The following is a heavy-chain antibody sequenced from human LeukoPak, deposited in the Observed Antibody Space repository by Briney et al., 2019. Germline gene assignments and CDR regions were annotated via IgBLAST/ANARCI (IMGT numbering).Heavy chain of an antibody. CDR1: GFTFSNFA. V-gene: IGHV3-23*01. CDR3: VKGGRFSGGWAYDY. Sequence: PGGSLRLSCAVSGFTFSNFAMTWVRQAPGKGLECVSTISGGGGDTFYVDSVKGRFTISRDNSKNTLYLQMNSLRAEDTALYYCVKGGRFSGGWAYDYWGQGTLVTVSS. CDR2: ISGGGGDT. D-gene: IGHD2-15*01. J-gene: IGHJ4*02.